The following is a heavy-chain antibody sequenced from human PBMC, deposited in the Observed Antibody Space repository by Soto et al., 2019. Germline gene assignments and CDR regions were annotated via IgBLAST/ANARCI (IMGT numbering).Heavy chain of an antibody. CDR3: AFDF. Sequence: GGSLRLSCAASGFTFSFYAMTWVRQAPGKGLEWVSIISGSSDSTLYADSVKGRFTISRDNSKNTLYLQMNSLRVEDTAVYYCAFDFWGQGTLVTVSS. V-gene: IGHV3-23*01. CDR2: ISGSSDST. J-gene: IGHJ4*02. CDR1: GFTFSFYA.